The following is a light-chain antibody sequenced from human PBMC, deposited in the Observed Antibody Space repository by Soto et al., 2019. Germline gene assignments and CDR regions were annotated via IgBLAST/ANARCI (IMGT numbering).Light chain of an antibody. Sequence: DIQMTQSPSSLSASGGDRATSTCRASQSISSYLNWHQQKPRNAPKLLIYAASSLQSGVPSRFSGSGSGTDFTLTISSLQPEDFATYYCQQSYSTPPTFGQGTKVDIK. CDR3: QQSYSTPPT. CDR2: AAS. J-gene: IGKJ1*01. CDR1: QSISSY. V-gene: IGKV1-39*01.